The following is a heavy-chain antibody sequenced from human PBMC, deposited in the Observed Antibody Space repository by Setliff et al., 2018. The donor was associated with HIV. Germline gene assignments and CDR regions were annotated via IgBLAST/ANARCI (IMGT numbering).Heavy chain of an antibody. V-gene: IGHV1-18*01. CDR3: ARDVEHMMDV. Sequence: ASVKVSCKPSGYTFTTEGLSWVRQAPGQGLEWMGWISTYSDETSYSQNFQGRVTMTTDTSTSTAYMELRSLRSDDTAVYFCARDVEHMMDVWGQGTTVTVSS. J-gene: IGHJ6*02. CDR2: ISTYSDET. CDR1: GYTFTTEG.